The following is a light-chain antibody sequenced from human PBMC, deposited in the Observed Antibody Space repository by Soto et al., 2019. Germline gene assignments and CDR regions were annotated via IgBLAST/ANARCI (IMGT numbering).Light chain of an antibody. CDR3: QQYNSYST. CDR2: DAS. Sequence: MTQSPLSLPVTPGDRVTITCRASQSISSWLAWYQQKPGKAPKLLIYDASSLESGVPSRFSGSGSGTEFTLTISSLQPDDFATYYCQQYNSYSTFGQGTKVDIK. CDR1: QSISSW. J-gene: IGKJ1*01. V-gene: IGKV1-5*01.